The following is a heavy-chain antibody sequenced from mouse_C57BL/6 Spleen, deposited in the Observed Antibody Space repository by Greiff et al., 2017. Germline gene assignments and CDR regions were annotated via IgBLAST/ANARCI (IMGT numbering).Heavy chain of an antibody. CDR2: IDPSDSYT. CDR1: GYTFTSYW. D-gene: IGHD1-1*01. V-gene: IGHV1-69*01. Sequence: QVQLQQSGAELVMPGASVKLSCKASGYTFTSYWMHWVKQRPGQGLEWIGEIDPSDSYTNYNQKFKGKSTLTVDKSSSTAYMQLSSLTSEDAAVYYWARVVGEYFDVWGTGTTVTVSS. CDR3: ARVVGEYFDV. J-gene: IGHJ1*03.